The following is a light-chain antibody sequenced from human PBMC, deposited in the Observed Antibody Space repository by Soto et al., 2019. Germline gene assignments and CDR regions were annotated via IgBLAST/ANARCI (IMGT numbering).Light chain of an antibody. J-gene: IGLJ1*01. CDR2: QDS. V-gene: IGLV3-1*01. CDR1: KLGDKY. Sequence: SSELTQPPSVSVSPGQTASITCSGDKLGDKYACWYQQKPGQSPVLVIYQDSKRPSGIPERFSGSNSGNTATLTISGTQAMDEADYYCQAWDSGTALVFGTGTKLTVL. CDR3: QAWDSGTALV.